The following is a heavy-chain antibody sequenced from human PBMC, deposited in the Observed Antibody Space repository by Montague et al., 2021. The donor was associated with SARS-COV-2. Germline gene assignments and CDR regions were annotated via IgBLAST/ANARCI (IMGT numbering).Heavy chain of an antibody. Sequence: VKPTQTLTLTCTFSGFSLSTSGMCVSWIRQPPGKALEWLALIGWDDDKYYSTSLKTRLTISKDTSKNQVVLTMTTMDPVDTATYYCARIRDYDILTGSYSGFDYWGQGTLVTVSS. CDR1: GFSLSTSGMC. CDR2: IGWDDDK. D-gene: IGHD3-9*01. V-gene: IGHV2-70*01. CDR3: ARIRDYDILTGSYSGFDY. J-gene: IGHJ4*02.